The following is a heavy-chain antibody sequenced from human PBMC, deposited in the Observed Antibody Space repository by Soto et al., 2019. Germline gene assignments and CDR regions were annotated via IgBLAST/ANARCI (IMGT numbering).Heavy chain of an antibody. J-gene: IGHJ4*02. D-gene: IGHD6-6*01. Sequence: ETLSLTCTVSGGSISSYYWSWIRQPPGKGLEWIGYIYYSGSTNYNPSLKSRVTISVDTSRNQFSLKLSSVTAADTAVYYCASFSRGQLGDYWGQGTLVTVSS. CDR3: ASFSRGQLGDY. CDR2: IYYSGST. CDR1: GGSISSYY. V-gene: IGHV4-59*01.